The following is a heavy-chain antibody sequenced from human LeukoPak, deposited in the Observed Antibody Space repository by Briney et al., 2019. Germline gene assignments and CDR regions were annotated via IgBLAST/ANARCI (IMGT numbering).Heavy chain of an antibody. D-gene: IGHD6-13*01. Sequence: SETLSLTCTVSGGSISSGGYYWSWIRQHPGKGLEWIGFIYYSGSTYYNPALKSRVTISVDTSKNQFSLKLSSVTAADTAVYYCARAGVGSSWAIDYWGQGTLVTVSS. V-gene: IGHV4-31*03. CDR3: ARAGVGSSWAIDY. CDR1: GGSISSGGYY. J-gene: IGHJ4*02. CDR2: IYYSGST.